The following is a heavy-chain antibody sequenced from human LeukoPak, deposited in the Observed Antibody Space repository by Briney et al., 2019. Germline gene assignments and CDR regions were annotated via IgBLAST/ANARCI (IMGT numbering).Heavy chain of an antibody. Sequence: SETLSLTCTVSGGSISSSYWSWIRQSPGKGLEWIGYISYSGSTNYNPSLESRVTMSVDTSKDLFSLKLTSVTAADTAVYYCARGTVEYSYGDLFDYWGQGTLVTVSS. D-gene: IGHD5-18*01. CDR1: GGSISSSY. CDR3: ARGTVEYSYGDLFDY. J-gene: IGHJ4*02. V-gene: IGHV4-59*01. CDR2: ISYSGST.